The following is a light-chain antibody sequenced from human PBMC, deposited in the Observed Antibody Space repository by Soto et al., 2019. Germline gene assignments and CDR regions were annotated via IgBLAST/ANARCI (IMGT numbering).Light chain of an antibody. V-gene: IGKV3-15*01. CDR3: QQYNDWPPIT. CDR1: QSVSSD. CDR2: GAS. J-gene: IGKJ3*01. Sequence: EVVMTQSPATLSLSPGERATLSCRASQSVSSDLAWYQQKPGQAPRLLIYGASTRATDIPARFSGGASGTEFTLTISSLQSEDFAIYYCQQYNDWPPITFGPGTRVDFK.